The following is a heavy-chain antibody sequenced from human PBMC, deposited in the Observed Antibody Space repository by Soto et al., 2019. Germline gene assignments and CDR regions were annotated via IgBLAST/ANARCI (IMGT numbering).Heavy chain of an antibody. Sequence: QVQLVESGGGVVQPGRSLRLSCAASGFTFSSYGMHWVRQAPGKGLEWVAVIWYDGSNKYYADSVKGRFTISRDNSKNTLYLQMNSLRAEDTAVYYCARARGPDYGDYLAYYYYGMDVWGQGTTVTVSS. V-gene: IGHV3-33*01. CDR3: ARARGPDYGDYLAYYYYGMDV. J-gene: IGHJ6*02. CDR1: GFTFSSYG. D-gene: IGHD4-17*01. CDR2: IWYDGSNK.